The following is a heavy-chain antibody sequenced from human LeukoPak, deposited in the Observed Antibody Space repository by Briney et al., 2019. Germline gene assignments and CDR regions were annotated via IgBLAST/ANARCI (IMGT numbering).Heavy chain of an antibody. CDR3: AKRVAGSSGWYALDY. CDR2: ISYDGNNQ. Sequence: WGALRLSCAASGFTFSSFGMHWVRQAPGKGLDWVAVISYDGNNQYYADSVKGRFTISRDNSKNMLYLQMNSLRPEDTAVYYCAKRVAGSSGWYALDYWGQGTLVSVSS. V-gene: IGHV3-30*18. D-gene: IGHD6-19*01. J-gene: IGHJ4*02. CDR1: GFTFSSFG.